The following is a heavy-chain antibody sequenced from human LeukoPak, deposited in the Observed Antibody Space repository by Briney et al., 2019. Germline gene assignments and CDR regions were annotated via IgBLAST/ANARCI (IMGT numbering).Heavy chain of an antibody. V-gene: IGHV3-21*01. CDR2: ISSSSSYI. Sequence: GGSLRLSCAASGFTFSSYSMNWVRQAPGKGLGWVSSISSSSSYIYYADSVKGRFTISRDNAKNSLYLQMNSLRAEDTAVYYCARVDDYGDYGGSYWGQGTLVTVSS. J-gene: IGHJ4*02. CDR3: ARVDDYGDYGGSY. D-gene: IGHD4-17*01. CDR1: GFTFSSYS.